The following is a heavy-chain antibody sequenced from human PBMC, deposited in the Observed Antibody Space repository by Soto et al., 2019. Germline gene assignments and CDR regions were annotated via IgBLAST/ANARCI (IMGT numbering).Heavy chain of an antibody. CDR1: SGSISSSNW. J-gene: IGHJ5*02. D-gene: IGHD6-6*01. CDR3: ARSVFSSSSPEGWFDP. CDR2: IYDSGST. Sequence: QVQLQESGPGLVKPSGTLSLTCAVSSGSISSSNWWSWVRQPPGKGLEWMGEIYDSGSTNYNPSLKSRVTISEDKSKNQFSLKLSSVTAADTAVYYCARSVFSSSSPEGWFDPWGQGTLVTVSS. V-gene: IGHV4-4*02.